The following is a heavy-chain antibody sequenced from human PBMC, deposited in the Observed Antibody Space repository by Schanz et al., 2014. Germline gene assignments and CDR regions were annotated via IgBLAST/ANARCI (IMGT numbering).Heavy chain of an antibody. CDR3: ARVRRRIATPSAPSFRNYYYYAMDV. J-gene: IGHJ6*02. Sequence: QVQMVESGGGVVQPGRSLRLSCAASGFAFSVYGMHWVRQAPGKGPEWVAVIWSDGSTKYYADSVKGRFTVSRDNSKNTHYLQMNSLRADDAAVYFCARVRRRIATPSAPSFRNYYYYAMDVWGQGTTVTVAS. D-gene: IGHD6-13*01. CDR1: GFAFSVYG. V-gene: IGHV3-33*01. CDR2: IWSDGSTK.